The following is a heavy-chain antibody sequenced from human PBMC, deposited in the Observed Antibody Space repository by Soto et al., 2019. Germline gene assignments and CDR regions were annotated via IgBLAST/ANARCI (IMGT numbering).Heavy chain of an antibody. V-gene: IGHV4-4*02. Sequence: TSETLSLTCAVSGVSLTSGNWWTWVRQSPQRGLEYIGEIFHDGTANYYPSFERRVAMSVDTSRNQFSLKLTSVTAADTAVYFCARLVYDTRLNYMYFDFWGPGTLDTVSS. J-gene: IGHJ4*02. CDR3: ARLVYDTRLNYMYFDF. CDR2: IFHDGTA. CDR1: GVSLTSGNW. D-gene: IGHD3-10*01.